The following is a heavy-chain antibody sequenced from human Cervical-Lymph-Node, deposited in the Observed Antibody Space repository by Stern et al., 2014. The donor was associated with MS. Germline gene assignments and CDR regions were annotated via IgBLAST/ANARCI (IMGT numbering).Heavy chain of an antibody. Sequence: QITLKESGPALVKPTQTLTLTCTFSGFSLSTSGLGVGWIRQPPGEALEWLAYIYWDDQKRYSPSLKSRLTITKDPSKNQVVLTLTNADPVDTATYYCAHRTAGPFDYWGQGTLVTVSS. V-gene: IGHV2-5*02. CDR2: IYWDDQK. CDR3: AHRTAGPFDY. J-gene: IGHJ4*02. CDR1: GFSLSTSGLG.